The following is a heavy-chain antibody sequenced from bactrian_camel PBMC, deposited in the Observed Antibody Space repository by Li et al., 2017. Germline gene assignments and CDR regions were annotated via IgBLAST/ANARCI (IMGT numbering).Heavy chain of an antibody. CDR2: ITTGTGNT. D-gene: IGHD3*01. J-gene: IGHJ4*01. CDR1: AYTGGPFY. CDR3: AAWCAGTTGYTLLDAQKYNY. Sequence: VQLVECGGGSVQAGGSLRLSCAASAYTGGPFYMAYFRQAPGKEREGVATITTGTGNTDYADSVKGRFTISQDGAENTVYLQMNGLKPDDTATYYCAAWCAGTTGYTLLDAQKYNYWGQGTQVTVS. V-gene: IGHV3S40*01.